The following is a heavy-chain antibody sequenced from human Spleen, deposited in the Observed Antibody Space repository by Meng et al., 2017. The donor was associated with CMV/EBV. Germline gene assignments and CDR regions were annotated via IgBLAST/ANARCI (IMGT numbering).Heavy chain of an antibody. Sequence: GGSLRLSCVASGFSLRTFPIHWVRQAPGKGLEWVAVILYHGSNKYYADSVKGRFTISRDNSKNTLYLQMNSLRAEDTAVYYCARDGVVVPAAKTPFDYWGQGTLVTVSS. D-gene: IGHD2-2*01. CDR3: ARDGVVVPAAKTPFDY. V-gene: IGHV3-30-3*01. CDR2: ILYHGSNK. CDR1: GFSLRTFP. J-gene: IGHJ4*02.